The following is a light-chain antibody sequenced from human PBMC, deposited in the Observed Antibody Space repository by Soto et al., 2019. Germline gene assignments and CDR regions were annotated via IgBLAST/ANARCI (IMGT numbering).Light chain of an antibody. J-gene: IGKJ4*01. CDR2: YAS. CDR1: QGLNSA. CDR3: QQYRTYPT. Sequence: AIQLTQSPSSLSASIGDRVTITCRASQGLNSALAWYQQKPGKPPKLLIYYASTLESGVPSRFSGSGSGADFTLAISSLQPEDFATYFCQQYRTYPTFGGGTKVEIK. V-gene: IGKV1-13*02.